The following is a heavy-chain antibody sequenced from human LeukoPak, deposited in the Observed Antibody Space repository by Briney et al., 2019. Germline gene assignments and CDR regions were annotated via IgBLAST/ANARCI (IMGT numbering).Heavy chain of an antibody. V-gene: IGHV4-30-4*08. CDR2: IHYSGRT. D-gene: IGHD3-10*01. CDR3: ARVRSDGSGTI. CDR1: GGSISSGDYY. Sequence: SETLSLTCTVSGGSISSGDYYWSWIRQPPGKGLEWIGYIHYSGRTYYNPSLKSQFPISVDTSKNQFSLKLSSVTAAGTAVYFCARVRSDGSGTIWGQGTMVTLSS. J-gene: IGHJ3*02.